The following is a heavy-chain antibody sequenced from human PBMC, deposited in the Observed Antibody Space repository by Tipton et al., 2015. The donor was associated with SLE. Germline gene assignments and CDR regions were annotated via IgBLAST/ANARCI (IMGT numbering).Heavy chain of an antibody. CDR1: GGSISSYY. CDR3: ARDGGDYWYFDL. J-gene: IGHJ2*01. Sequence: TLSLTCTVSGGSISSYYWSWIRQPPGKGLEWIGYIYYSGSTSYNPSLKSRVTISVDTSKNQFSLKLSSVTAADTVVYYCARDGGDYWYFDLWGRGTLVTVSS. CDR2: IYYSGST. V-gene: IGHV4-59*01. D-gene: IGHD2-21*01.